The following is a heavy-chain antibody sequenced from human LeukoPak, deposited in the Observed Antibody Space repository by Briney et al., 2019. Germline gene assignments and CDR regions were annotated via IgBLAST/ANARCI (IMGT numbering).Heavy chain of an antibody. Sequence: GGSLRPSCAASGFTFNSYSMNWVRQAPGKGLEWVSSISSSSSYIYYADSVKGRFTISRDNAKNSLYLQMNSLRAEDTAVYYCARAGSGYYFDAFDIWGQGTMVTVSS. D-gene: IGHD3-22*01. J-gene: IGHJ3*02. V-gene: IGHV3-21*01. CDR2: ISSSSSYI. CDR3: ARAGSGYYFDAFDI. CDR1: GFTFNSYS.